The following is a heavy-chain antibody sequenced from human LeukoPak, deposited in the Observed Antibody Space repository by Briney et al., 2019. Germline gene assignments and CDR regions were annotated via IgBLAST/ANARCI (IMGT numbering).Heavy chain of an antibody. J-gene: IGHJ5*02. CDR3: AKDLLDYYGSGSSNWFDP. CDR2: ISGSGGST. CDR1: GFTFSSYA. D-gene: IGHD3-10*01. V-gene: IGHV3-23*01. Sequence: GGSLRLSCAASGFTFSSYAVSWVRQAPGKGLEWVSAISGSGGSTYYADSVKGRFTISRDNSKNTLYLQMNSLRAEDTAVYYCAKDLLDYYGSGSSNWFDPWGQGTLVTVSS.